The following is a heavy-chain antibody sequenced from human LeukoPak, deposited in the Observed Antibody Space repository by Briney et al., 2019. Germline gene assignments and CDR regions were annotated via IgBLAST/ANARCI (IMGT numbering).Heavy chain of an antibody. Sequence: ASVKVSCKASGGTFSSYAISWVRQAPGQGLEWMGRIIPILGIANYAQKFQGRVTITADKSTSTAYMELSSLRSEDTAVYYCARGEYYYDSSGYYYDDAFDIWGQGTMVTVSS. D-gene: IGHD3-22*01. J-gene: IGHJ3*02. CDR1: GGTFSSYA. CDR2: IIPILGIA. V-gene: IGHV1-69*04. CDR3: ARGEYYYDSSGYYYDDAFDI.